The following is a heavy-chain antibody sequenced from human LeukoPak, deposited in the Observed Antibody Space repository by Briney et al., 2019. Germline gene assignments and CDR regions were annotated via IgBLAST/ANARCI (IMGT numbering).Heavy chain of an antibody. CDR2: VSYDGSNK. CDR1: GFTFSNYV. Sequence: GGSLRLSCAASGFTFSNYVMHWVRQAPGKGLEWXXFVSYDGSNKYYADSVKGRFTISRDNSKNTLYLQINSLRAEDTAVYYCARVPPGVVTAPGYYWGQGPRVTVSS. D-gene: IGHD2-21*02. J-gene: IGHJ4*02. CDR3: ARVPPGVVTAPGYY. V-gene: IGHV3-30-3*01.